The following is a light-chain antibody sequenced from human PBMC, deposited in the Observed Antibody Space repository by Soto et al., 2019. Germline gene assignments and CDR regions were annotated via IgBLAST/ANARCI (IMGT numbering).Light chain of an antibody. CDR3: QQYNDWPPFT. J-gene: IGKJ3*01. Sequence: EIVMTQSPATLSVSPGERATLSCRASQTVSSNLAGYQQKPGQAPRLLIHGASTRAAGIPARFSGSGSGTEFTLTISSLQSEDFAVYYCQQYNDWPPFTVGPGTRVDIK. CDR2: GAS. CDR1: QTVSSN. V-gene: IGKV3-15*01.